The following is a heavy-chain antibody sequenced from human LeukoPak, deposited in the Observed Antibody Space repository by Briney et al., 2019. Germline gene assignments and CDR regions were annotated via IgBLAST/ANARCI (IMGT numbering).Heavy chain of an antibody. J-gene: IGHJ4*02. CDR1: GGSISTYY. Sequence: PSETLSLTCTVSGGSISTYYWSWIRQPPGKGLAWIGYIHYSGSTNYNPSLKSRVTISVDTSKNQFSLKLSSVTTADTAVYYCARTPLGSDRYFDYWGQGTLVTVSS. D-gene: IGHD3-16*02. CDR2: IHYSGST. CDR3: ARTPLGSDRYFDY. V-gene: IGHV4-59*01.